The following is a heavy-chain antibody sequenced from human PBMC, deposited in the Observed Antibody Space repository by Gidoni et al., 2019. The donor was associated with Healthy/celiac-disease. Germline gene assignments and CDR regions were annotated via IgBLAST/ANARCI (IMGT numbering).Heavy chain of an antibody. V-gene: IGHV4-39*01. D-gene: IGHD3-3*01. J-gene: IGHJ4*02. CDR3: ARQRSDRTYYDFWSGYYQYYFDY. Sequence: QLQLQESGPGLVKPSETLSLTCTVSGGSISSSRYYWGWIRQPPGKGLEWIGSIYYSGSTYYNPSLKSRVTISVDTSKNQFSLKLSSVTAADTAVYYCARQRSDRTYYDFWSGYYQYYFDYWGQGTLVTVSS. CDR1: GGSISSSRYY. CDR2: IYYSGST.